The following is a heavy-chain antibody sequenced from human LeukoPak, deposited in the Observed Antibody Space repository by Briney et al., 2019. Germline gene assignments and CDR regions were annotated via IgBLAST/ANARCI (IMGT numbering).Heavy chain of an antibody. CDR2: IYYSGST. CDR1: GGSFSGYY. D-gene: IGHD6-6*01. J-gene: IGHJ4*02. V-gene: IGHV4-59*01. Sequence: SETLSLTCAVYGGSFSGYYWSWIRQPPGKGLEWIGYIYYSGSTNYNPSLKSRVTISVDTSKNQFSLKLSSVTAADTAVYYCARASSSPFDYWGQGTLVTVSS. CDR3: ARASSSPFDY.